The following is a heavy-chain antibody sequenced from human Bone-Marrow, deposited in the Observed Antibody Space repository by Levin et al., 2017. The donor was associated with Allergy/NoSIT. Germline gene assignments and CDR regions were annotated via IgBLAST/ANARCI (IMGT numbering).Heavy chain of an antibody. CDR3: AKVRGQWLLDD. J-gene: IGHJ4*02. CDR1: GGSITTNS. D-gene: IGHD5-12*01. Sequence: NPSETLSLTCTVSGGSITTNSWSWIRQSPGKGLEWVGHVSSSGTTKYNPSLKSRVTISTDTSKNQFSLTLTSVTAADTALYFCAKVRGQWLLDDWGQGTKVIVSS. CDR2: VSSSGTT. V-gene: IGHV4-59*01.